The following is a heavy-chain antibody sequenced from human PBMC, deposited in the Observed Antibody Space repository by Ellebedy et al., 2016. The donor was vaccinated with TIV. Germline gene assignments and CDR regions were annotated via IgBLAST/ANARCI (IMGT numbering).Heavy chain of an antibody. V-gene: IGHV4-59*01. D-gene: IGHD5-24*01. J-gene: IGHJ3*02. Sequence: MPSETLFLTCTVSGGSISSYYWSWIRQPPGKGLEWIGYIYYSGSTNYNPSLKSRVTISVDTSKNQFSLKLSSVTAADTAVYYCARGRDGYTPGDAFDIWGQGTMATVSS. CDR1: GGSISSYY. CDR3: ARGRDGYTPGDAFDI. CDR2: IYYSGST.